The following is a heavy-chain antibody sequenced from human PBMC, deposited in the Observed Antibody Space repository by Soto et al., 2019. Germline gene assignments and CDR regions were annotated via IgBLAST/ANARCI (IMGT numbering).Heavy chain of an antibody. CDR2: ISGSGGST. CDR3: AKGLYGDYVVGWFDP. Sequence: PGGSLRLSCAASGFTFSRYAMSWVRQAPGKGLEWVSAISGSGGSTYYADSVKGRFTISRDNSKNTLYLQMNSLRAEDTAVYYCAKGLYGDYVVGWFDPWGQGTLVTVSS. D-gene: IGHD4-17*01. J-gene: IGHJ5*02. CDR1: GFTFSRYA. V-gene: IGHV3-23*01.